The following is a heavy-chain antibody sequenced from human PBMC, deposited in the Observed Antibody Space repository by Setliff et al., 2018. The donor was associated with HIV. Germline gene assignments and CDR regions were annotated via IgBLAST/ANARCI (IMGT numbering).Heavy chain of an antibody. CDR3: ARLSSAAMWGGGAFDI. CDR2: INAGNGNT. Sequence: GASVKVSCKASGYTFTTYAIHWVRQAPGQRLEWMGWINAGNGNTKYSQRFQGRVTITRDTSASTVYMDLSSLRSEDTAVYYCARLSSAAMWGGGAFDIWGQGTMVTVS. J-gene: IGHJ3*02. V-gene: IGHV1-3*01. CDR1: GYTFTTYA. D-gene: IGHD2-2*01.